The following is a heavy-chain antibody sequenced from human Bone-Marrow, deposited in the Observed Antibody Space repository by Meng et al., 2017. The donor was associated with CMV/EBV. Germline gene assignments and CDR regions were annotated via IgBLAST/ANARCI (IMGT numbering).Heavy chain of an antibody. CDR3: ARDADIVVVPAYFDY. Sequence: GGSLRLSCAASGFTFSSYSMNWVRQAPGKGLEWVSSISSSSSYIYYADSVKGRFTISRDNAKNSLYLQMNSLRAEDTAVYYCARDADIVVVPAYFDYWGQGMLVTVSS. CDR1: GFTFSSYS. J-gene: IGHJ4*02. CDR2: ISSSSSYI. V-gene: IGHV3-21*01. D-gene: IGHD2-2*01.